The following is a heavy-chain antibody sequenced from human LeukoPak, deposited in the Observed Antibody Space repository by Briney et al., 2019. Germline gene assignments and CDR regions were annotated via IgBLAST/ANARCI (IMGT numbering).Heavy chain of an antibody. D-gene: IGHD2-2*01. V-gene: IGHV3-30-3*01. CDR3: AREIVVPAAMGLDY. CDR1: GFTFSSYA. Sequence: PGRSLRLSCAASGFTFSSYAMHWVRQAPGKELEWVAVISYDGSYKYYADSVKGRFTISRDNSKNTLYLQMNSLRAEDTAVYYCAREIVVPAAMGLDYWGQGTLVTVSS. CDR2: ISYDGSYK. J-gene: IGHJ4*02.